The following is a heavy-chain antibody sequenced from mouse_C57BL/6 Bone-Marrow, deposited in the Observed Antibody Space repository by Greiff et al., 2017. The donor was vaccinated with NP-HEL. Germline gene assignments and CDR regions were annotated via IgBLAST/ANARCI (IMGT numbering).Heavy chain of an antibody. V-gene: IGHV5-6*01. J-gene: IGHJ3*01. CDR3: ASPYDYDVAWFAY. D-gene: IGHD2-4*01. CDR2: ISSGGSYT. Sequence: EVKLVESGGDLVKPGGSLKLSCAASGFTFSSYGMSWVRQTPDKRLEWVATISSGGSYTYYPDSVKGRFTISRDNDKKTLYMKMSSLKSEDTAMYYCASPYDYDVAWFAYWGQGTLVTVSA. CDR1: GFTFSSYG.